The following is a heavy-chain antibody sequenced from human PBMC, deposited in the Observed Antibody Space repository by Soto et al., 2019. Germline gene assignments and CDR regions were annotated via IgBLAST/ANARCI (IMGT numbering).Heavy chain of an antibody. CDR2: ISYDGSNK. CDR3: ARERYDILPSYFDY. D-gene: IGHD3-9*01. CDR1: GFTFSSYA. Sequence: SCKASGFTFSSYAMHWVRQAPGKGLEWVAVISYDGSNKYYADSVKGRFTISRDNSKNTLYLQMNSLRAEDTAVYYCARERYDILPSYFDYWGQGTLVTVSS. V-gene: IGHV3-30-3*01. J-gene: IGHJ4*02.